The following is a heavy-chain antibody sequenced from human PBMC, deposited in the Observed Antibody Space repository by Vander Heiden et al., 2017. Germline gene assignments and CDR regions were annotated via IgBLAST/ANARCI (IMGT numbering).Heavy chain of an antibody. CDR1: GLTFSSYS. D-gene: IGHD1-26*01. CDR2: IGTSSSNI. J-gene: IGHJ3*02. CDR3: ARRVVGAPRAFDI. V-gene: IGHV3-48*01. Sequence: EVQLVESGGGLVQPGGSLRLSGAASGLTFSSYSMNWVRQAPGKGLEWVSYIGTSSSNIYYADSVKGRFTISRDNAKNSLYLQMNSLRAEDTAVYYCARRVVGAPRAFDIWGQGTMVTVSS.